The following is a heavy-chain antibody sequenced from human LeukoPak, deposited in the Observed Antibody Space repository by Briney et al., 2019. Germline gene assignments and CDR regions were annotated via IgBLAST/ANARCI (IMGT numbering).Heavy chain of an antibody. CDR2: ISWNSGSI. Sequence: GGSLRLSCAASGFTFYDYAMHWVRQAPGKGLEWVSGISWNSGSIGYADSVKGRFTISRDNAKNSLYLQMNSLRAEDTALYYCARAGCSGGSCYFGNWFDPWGQGTLVTVSS. D-gene: IGHD2-15*01. CDR3: ARAGCSGGSCYFGNWFDP. CDR1: GFTFYDYA. J-gene: IGHJ5*02. V-gene: IGHV3-9*01.